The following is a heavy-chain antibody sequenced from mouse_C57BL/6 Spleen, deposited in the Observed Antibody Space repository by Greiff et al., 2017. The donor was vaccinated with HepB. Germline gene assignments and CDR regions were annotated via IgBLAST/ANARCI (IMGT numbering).Heavy chain of an antibody. J-gene: IGHJ3*01. CDR3: TTHDYDGTPFAY. D-gene: IGHD2-4*01. V-gene: IGHV14-1*01. CDR2: IDPEDGDT. Sequence: EVQGVESGAELVRPGASVKLSCTASGFNIKDYYMHWVKQRPEQGLEWIGRIDPEDGDTEYAPKFQGKATMTADTSANTAYLQLSSLTSEDTAVYYCTTHDYDGTPFAYWGQGTLVTVSA. CDR1: GFNIKDYY.